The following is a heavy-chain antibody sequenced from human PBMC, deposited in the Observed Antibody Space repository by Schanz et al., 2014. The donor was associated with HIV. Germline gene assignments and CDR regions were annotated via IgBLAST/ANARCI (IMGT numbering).Heavy chain of an antibody. J-gene: IGHJ5*01. V-gene: IGHV4-4*07. CDR1: GGSISGHY. D-gene: IGHD4-17*01. Sequence: QVQLQESGPGLVKPSETLSLSCAVSGGSISGHYWSWIRQPAGRGLEWIGRIGSSDYNPSLKSRVSMSVATAKNQFSLEMKSVPAADTAVYFCARQIANRRVNGDYWFDSWGQGTLVTVSS. CDR3: ARQIANRRVNGDYWFDS. CDR2: IGSS.